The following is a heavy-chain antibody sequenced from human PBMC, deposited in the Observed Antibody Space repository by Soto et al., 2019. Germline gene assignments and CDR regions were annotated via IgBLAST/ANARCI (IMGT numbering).Heavy chain of an antibody. V-gene: IGHV4-59*01. CDR1: GDSISSYY. D-gene: IGHD4-17*01. CDR3: ARLGTTVTTSDY. J-gene: IGHJ4*02. CDR2: ISYSGST. Sequence: TLSLTCTVSGDSISSYYWSWIRQPPGKGLEWIGYISYSGSTNYNPSLKSRVTISVDTSKNQFSLKLSSVTAADTAVYYCARLGTTVTTSDYWGQGTLVTVSS.